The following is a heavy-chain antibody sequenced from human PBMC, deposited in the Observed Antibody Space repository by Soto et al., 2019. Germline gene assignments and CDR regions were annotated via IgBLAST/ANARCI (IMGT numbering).Heavy chain of an antibody. CDR2: IYYSGST. V-gene: IGHV4-59*01. CDR1: GGSINSDY. J-gene: IGHJ6*02. CDR3: AREGSTKKSGMDV. Sequence: QVQLQESGPGLVKPSETLSLTCTVSGGSINSDYWSWIRQPPGKGLEWIGYIYYSGSTNYNPPLKSRVAISVDTSKNQFSLKLSSVTAADTAVYYCAREGSTKKSGMDVWGQGTTVTVSS. D-gene: IGHD6-13*01.